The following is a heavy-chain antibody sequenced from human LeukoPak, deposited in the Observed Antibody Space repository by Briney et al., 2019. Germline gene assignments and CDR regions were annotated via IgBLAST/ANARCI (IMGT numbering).Heavy chain of an antibody. V-gene: IGHV3-21*01. Sequence: AGGSLRLSCAASGFTFSSYSINWVRQAPGKGLEWVSSISSSSRYIYYADSVKGRFTISRDNAKNSLYLQMNSLRAEDTAVYCCARCSGGSTYHSDDYWGQGTLVTVSS. J-gene: IGHJ4*02. CDR2: ISSSSRYI. D-gene: IGHD2-15*01. CDR1: GFTFSSYS. CDR3: ARCSGGSTYHSDDY.